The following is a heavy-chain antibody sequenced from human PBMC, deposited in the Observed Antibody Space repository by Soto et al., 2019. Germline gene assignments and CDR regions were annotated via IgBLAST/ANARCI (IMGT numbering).Heavy chain of an antibody. V-gene: IGHV3-53*01. D-gene: IGHD6-13*01. CDR3: ARAGYPLDAFDI. CDR2: IYSGGST. Sequence: TGGSLRLSCAASGFTVSSKYMSWVRQAPGKGLEWVSVIYSGGSTYYADSVKGRFTISRDNSKNTLYLQMNSLRAEDTAVYYCARAGYPLDAFDIWGQGTMVTVSS. J-gene: IGHJ3*02. CDR1: GFTVSSKY.